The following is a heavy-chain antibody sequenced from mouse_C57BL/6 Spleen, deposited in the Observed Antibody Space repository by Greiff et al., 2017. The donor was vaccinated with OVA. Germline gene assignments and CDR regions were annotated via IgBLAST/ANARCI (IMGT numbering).Heavy chain of an antibody. V-gene: IGHV1-82*01. Sequence: VKLMESGPELVKPGASVKISCKASGYAFSSSWMNWVKQRPGKGLEWIGRIYPGDGDTNYNGKFKGKATLTADKSSNTAYMQLSSLTSEDSAVYFCARGEDNGYDWYFDVWGTGTTVTVSS. J-gene: IGHJ1*03. CDR1: GYAFSSSW. CDR2: IYPGDGDT. CDR3: ARGEDNGYDWYFDV. D-gene: IGHD2-2*01.